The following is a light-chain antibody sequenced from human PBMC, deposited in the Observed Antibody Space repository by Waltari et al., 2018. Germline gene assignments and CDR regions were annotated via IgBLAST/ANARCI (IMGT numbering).Light chain of an antibody. CDR2: KAS. V-gene: IGKV1-5*03. CDR1: QNINRY. J-gene: IGKJ1*01. CDR3: QEYNSFSRA. Sequence: DIQMTQSPSILSASVGDRVTISCRASQNINRYLAWYQQKPGQAPQLLIYKASNLEGGVPSRFSGSGSGTEFTLTINSLQPDDFATYYCQEYNSFSRAFGQGTKVDIK.